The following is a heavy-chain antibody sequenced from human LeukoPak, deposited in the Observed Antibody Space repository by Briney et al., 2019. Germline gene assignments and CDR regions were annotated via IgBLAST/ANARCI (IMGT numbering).Heavy chain of an antibody. V-gene: IGHV1-2*02. Sequence: ASVKVSCKASGYTFTGYYMHWVRQAPGQGLEWMGWINPNSGGTNYAQKFQGRVTMTRDTSISTAYMELSRLRSDDTAVYYCARLGYSGYDSLLYYFDHWGQGTLVTVSS. J-gene: IGHJ4*02. CDR1: GYTFTGYY. CDR3: ARLGYSGYDSLLYYFDH. CDR2: INPNSGGT. D-gene: IGHD5-12*01.